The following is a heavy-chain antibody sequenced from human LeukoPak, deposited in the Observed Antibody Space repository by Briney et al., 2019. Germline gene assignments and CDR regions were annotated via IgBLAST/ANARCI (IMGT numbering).Heavy chain of an antibody. Sequence: PSETLSLTCTVSGGSICSGGYYWSWIRQHPGKGLEWIGYIYYSGSTYYNPSLKSRVTISVDTSKNQFSLKLSSVTAADTAVYYCARDARITIFGVVIKKSYGMDVWGQGTTVTVSS. CDR3: ARDARITIFGVVIKKSYGMDV. CDR2: IYYSGST. D-gene: IGHD3-3*01. CDR1: GGSICSGGYY. J-gene: IGHJ6*02. V-gene: IGHV4-31*03.